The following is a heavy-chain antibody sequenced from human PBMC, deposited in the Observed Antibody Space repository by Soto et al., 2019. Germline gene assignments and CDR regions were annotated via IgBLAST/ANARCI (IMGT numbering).Heavy chain of an antibody. D-gene: IGHD3-10*01. CDR2: IYDTGISGYTPST. CDR3: ARARTELWFGDRNWFDP. J-gene: IGHJ5*02. CDR1: GGSITSSY. V-gene: IGHV4-59*01. Sequence: PSETLSLTCTVSGGSITSSYWSWIRRPPGKGLEWIAYIYDTGISGYTPSTNYNPSLKSRVTISVDTSKNQFSLKLSSVTAADMAVYYCARARTELWFGDRNWFDPWGQGTLVTVSS.